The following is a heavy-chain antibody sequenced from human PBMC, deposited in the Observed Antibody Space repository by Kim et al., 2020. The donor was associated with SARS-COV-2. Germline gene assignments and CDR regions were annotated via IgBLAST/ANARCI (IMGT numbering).Heavy chain of an antibody. D-gene: IGHD3-3*01. CDR3: AKGFGGDYVDY. CDR2: ISYDGSNK. V-gene: IGHV3-30*18. Sequence: GGSLRLSCAASGFTFSSYGMHWVRQAPGKGLEWVAVISYDGSNKFYADSVKGRFTISRDNSKNTLYLQMNSLRAEDTAVYYCAKGFGGDYVDYWGQGTLVTLSS. J-gene: IGHJ4*02. CDR1: GFTFSSYG.